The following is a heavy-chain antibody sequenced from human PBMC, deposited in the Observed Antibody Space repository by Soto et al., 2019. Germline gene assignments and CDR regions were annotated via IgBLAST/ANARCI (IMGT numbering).Heavy chain of an antibody. Sequence: XXTLSLACTVSGGSISGFYWRWIPQPPGKGLEWIAYIHHSGNTDYSPSLKSRVTISVDTSKNQFSLNLSSVTAADTAVYYCARETRWSGFFDYWGQGTVVTVSS. CDR2: IHHSGNT. J-gene: IGHJ4*02. CDR1: GGSISGFY. V-gene: IGHV4-59*01. D-gene: IGHD3-10*01. CDR3: ARETRWSGFFDY.